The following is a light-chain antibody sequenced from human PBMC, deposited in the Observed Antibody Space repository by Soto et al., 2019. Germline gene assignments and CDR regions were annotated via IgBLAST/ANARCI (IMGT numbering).Light chain of an antibody. CDR3: SSYTSSSSYV. J-gene: IGLJ1*01. CDR1: SSDVGGYNY. CDR2: DVS. V-gene: IGLV2-14*01. Sequence: QSVLTQPASVSGSPGQSITISCTGTSSDVGGYNYVSWYQQHPGKAPKLMIYDVSNRPSGVSNRFSGSKSGNTASLTISGLQAEDEADYYCSSYTSSSSYVFGTGTKLTV.